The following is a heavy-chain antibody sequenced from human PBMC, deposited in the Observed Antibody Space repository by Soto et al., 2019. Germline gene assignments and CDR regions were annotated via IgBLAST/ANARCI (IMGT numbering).Heavy chain of an antibody. CDR2: INPNSGGT. CDR1: GYTFTGYY. D-gene: IGHD3-3*01. V-gene: IGHV1-2*04. Sequence: ASVKVSCKASGYTFTGYYMHWVRQAPGQGLEWMGWINPNSGGTNYAQKFQGWVTMTRDTSISTAYMELSRLRSDDTAVYYCARAAYDFWSGYSPGGMDVWGQGTTVTSP. CDR3: ARAAYDFWSGYSPGGMDV. J-gene: IGHJ6*02.